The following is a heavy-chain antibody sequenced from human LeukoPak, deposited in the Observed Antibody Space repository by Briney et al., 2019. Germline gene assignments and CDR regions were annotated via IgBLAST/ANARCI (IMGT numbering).Heavy chain of an antibody. CDR1: GFTFSSYA. CDR2: ISSNGGST. CDR3: ARSGVVLLWFGELTYYFDY. V-gene: IGHV3-64*01. Sequence: PGGSLRLSCAASGFTFSSYAMHWVRQAPGKGLEYVSAISSNGGSTYYANSVKGRFTISRDNSKNTLYLQMGSLRAEDMAVYYCARSGVVLLWFGELTYYFDYWGQGTLVTVSS. D-gene: IGHD3-10*01. J-gene: IGHJ4*02.